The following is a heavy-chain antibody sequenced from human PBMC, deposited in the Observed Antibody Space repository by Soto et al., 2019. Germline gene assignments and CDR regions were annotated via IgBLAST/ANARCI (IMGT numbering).Heavy chain of an antibody. J-gene: IGHJ3*02. CDR1: GGSISSYY. Sequence: SETLSLTCTVSGGSISSYYWSWIRQPPGKGLEWIGYIYYSGSTNYNPSLKSRVTISVDTSKNQFSLKLSSVTAADTAVYYCARHVGFYDFWSGYYFAFDIWGQGTMVTVSS. D-gene: IGHD3-3*01. CDR3: ARHVGFYDFWSGYYFAFDI. CDR2: IYYSGST. V-gene: IGHV4-59*08.